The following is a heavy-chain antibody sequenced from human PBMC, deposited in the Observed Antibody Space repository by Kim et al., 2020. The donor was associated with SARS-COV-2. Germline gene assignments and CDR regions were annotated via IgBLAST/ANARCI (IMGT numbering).Heavy chain of an antibody. Sequence: SETLSLTCTVSGGSISSYYWSWIRQPPGKGLEWIGYIYYSGSTNYNPSLKSRVTISVDTSKNQFSLKLSSVTAADTAVYYCARVVPRYGDAFDIWGQGTMVTVSS. J-gene: IGHJ3*02. CDR3: ARVVPRYGDAFDI. CDR1: GGSISSYY. V-gene: IGHV4-59*01. CDR2: IYYSGST. D-gene: IGHD2-2*01.